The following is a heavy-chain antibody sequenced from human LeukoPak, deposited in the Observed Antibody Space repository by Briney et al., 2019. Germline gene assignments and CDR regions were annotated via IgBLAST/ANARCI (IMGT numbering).Heavy chain of an antibody. Sequence: PGGSLRLYCAASGFTFSCTAMHRLRQASGKGREWVGRIRSKANSYATAYAASVKGRFTISRDDSKNTAYLQMNSLKTEDTAVYYCTRLPVAVNYYYYYYYMDVWGKGTTVTVSS. J-gene: IGHJ6*03. CDR3: TRLPVAVNYYYYYYYMDV. CDR2: IRSKANSYAT. D-gene: IGHD6-19*01. V-gene: IGHV3-73*01. CDR1: GFTFSCTA.